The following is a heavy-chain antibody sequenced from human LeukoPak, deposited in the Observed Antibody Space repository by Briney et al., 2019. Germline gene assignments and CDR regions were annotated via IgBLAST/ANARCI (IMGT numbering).Heavy chain of an antibody. CDR2: IYHSGST. D-gene: IGHD4-17*01. CDR3: ARDQGYGDHNWFDP. V-gene: IGHV4-30-2*01. Sequence: SETLSLTCAVSGGSISSGGYSWSWIRQPPGKGLEWIGYIYHSGSTYYNPSLKSRVTISVDRSKNQFSLELSSVTAADTAVYYCARDQGYGDHNWFDPWGQGTLVTVSS. CDR1: GGSISSGGYS. J-gene: IGHJ5*02.